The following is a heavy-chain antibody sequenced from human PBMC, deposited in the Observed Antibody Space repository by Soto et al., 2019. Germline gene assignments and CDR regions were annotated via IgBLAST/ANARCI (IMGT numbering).Heavy chain of an antibody. CDR1: GFTFSSYS. J-gene: IGHJ4*02. Sequence: EVQLVESGGVLVQPGGSLRLSCAASGFTFSSYSMNWVRQAPGKGLEWVSYISSSSSPTIYYAESVKGRFTISRDNAKYSLYLQVNSLRAEDPAVYYCATTTPFDYWGQGTLVTVSS. V-gene: IGHV3-48*01. CDR2: ISSSSSPTI. CDR3: ATTTPFDY.